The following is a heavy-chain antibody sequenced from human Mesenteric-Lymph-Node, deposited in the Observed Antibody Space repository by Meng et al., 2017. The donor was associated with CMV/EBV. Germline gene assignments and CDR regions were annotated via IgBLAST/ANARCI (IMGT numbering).Heavy chain of an antibody. Sequence: GESLKISCAASGFTFSSYGMHWVRQAPGKGLEWVAFIRYDGTNKYYADSVKGRFTISRDNSKNTLYLQMNSLRAEDTAVYYCARDPMGLVVTVYGMDVWGQGTTVTVSS. CDR2: IRYDGTNK. D-gene: IGHD3-22*01. CDR1: GFTFSSYG. CDR3: ARDPMGLVVTVYGMDV. J-gene: IGHJ6*02. V-gene: IGHV3-30*02.